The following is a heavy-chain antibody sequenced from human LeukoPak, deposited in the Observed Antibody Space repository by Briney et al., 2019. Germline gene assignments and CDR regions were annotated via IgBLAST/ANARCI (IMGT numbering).Heavy chain of an antibody. D-gene: IGHD5-18*01. CDR1: GFTFSSYD. CDR2: ISYDGSNN. V-gene: IGHV3-30*15. J-gene: IGHJ4*02. CDR3: ARVHVGTDMVDLDY. Sequence: PGGSLRLSCAASGFTFSSYDMYWVRQAPVKGLEWVAFISYDGSNNFYADSVKGRFTISRDNSKNTLYLQMSSLRAEDTAVYYCARVHVGTDMVDLDYWGQGTLVTVSS.